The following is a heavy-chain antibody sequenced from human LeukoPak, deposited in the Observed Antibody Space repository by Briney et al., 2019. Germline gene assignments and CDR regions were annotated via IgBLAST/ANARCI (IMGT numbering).Heavy chain of an antibody. D-gene: IGHD5-18*01. CDR1: GYTFTGYY. Sequence: GASVKVSCKASGYTFTGYYMHWVRQAPGQGLEWMGWINPNSGGTNYAQKFQGWVTMTRDTSISTAYMELSRLRSDDTAVYYCARQRDRGYSYGYGGWYFDLWGRGTLVTVSS. V-gene: IGHV1-2*04. J-gene: IGHJ2*01. CDR3: ARQRDRGYSYGYGGWYFDL. CDR2: INPNSGGT.